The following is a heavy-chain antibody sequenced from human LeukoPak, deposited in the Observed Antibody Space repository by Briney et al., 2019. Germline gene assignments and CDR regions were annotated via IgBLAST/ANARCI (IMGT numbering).Heavy chain of an antibody. CDR1: GFTFYNYA. D-gene: IGHD6-6*01. J-gene: IGHJ4*02. V-gene: IGHV3-23*01. Sequence: GGSLRLSCAASGFTFYNYAMTWVRQAPGKGLEWFSGISDNGGSTYHAVSVRGRFTISRDNSKNTLYLQMNSLIAEDTAVYYCARGPNSNWSGLDFWGQGTLLTVSS. CDR3: ARGPNSNWSGLDF. CDR2: ISDNGGST.